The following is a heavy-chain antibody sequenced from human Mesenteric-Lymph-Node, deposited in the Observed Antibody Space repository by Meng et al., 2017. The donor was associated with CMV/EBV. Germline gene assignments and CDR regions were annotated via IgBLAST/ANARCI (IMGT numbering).Heavy chain of an antibody. D-gene: IGHD3-16*01. V-gene: IGHV6-1*01. J-gene: IGHJ4*02. CDR1: GDSISCNNAA. CDR2: TYYRSESYN. Sequence: QIHPHKSGPGPGKASQTLSVTCTSSGDSISCNNAAWNWIRQSPSRGLEWLGRTYYRSESYNDYAVSVKSRISVNLDTSKNQLSLHLNFVTPEDTAVYYCAYFGDLPPLWWGQGTLVTVSS. CDR3: AYFGDLPPLW.